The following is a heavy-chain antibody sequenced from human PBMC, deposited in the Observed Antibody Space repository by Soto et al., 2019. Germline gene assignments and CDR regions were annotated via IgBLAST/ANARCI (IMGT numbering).Heavy chain of an antibody. D-gene: IGHD6-6*01. V-gene: IGHV3-33*01. CDR3: ARGSEQLATRKNRNYYYYYYMDV. J-gene: IGHJ6*03. CDR1: GFTFSSYG. Sequence: GGSLRLSCAASGFTFSSYGMHWVRQAPGKGLEWVAVIWYDGSNKYYADSVKGRFTISRDNSKNTLYLQMNSLRAEDTAVYYCARGSEQLATRKNRNYYYYYYMDVWGQGTTVTVAS. CDR2: IWYDGSNK.